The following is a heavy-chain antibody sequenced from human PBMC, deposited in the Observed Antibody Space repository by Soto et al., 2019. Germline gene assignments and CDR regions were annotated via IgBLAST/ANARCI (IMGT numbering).Heavy chain of an antibody. CDR2: ISGSGGST. D-gene: IGHD6-13*01. J-gene: IGHJ4*02. V-gene: IGHV3-23*01. CDR3: AKDQVGIAAGPLDY. CDR1: GFTFSSYA. Sequence: EVQLLESGGGLVQPGGSVRLSCAASGFTFSSYAMSWVRQAPGKGLEWVSAISGSGGSTYYADSVKGRFTISRDNSKNTLYLQMTSLRAEDTAVYYCAKDQVGIAAGPLDYWGQGTLVTVSS.